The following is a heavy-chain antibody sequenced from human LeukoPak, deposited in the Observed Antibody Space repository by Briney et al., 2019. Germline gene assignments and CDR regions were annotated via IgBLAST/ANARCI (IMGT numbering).Heavy chain of an antibody. V-gene: IGHV3-11*01. CDR3: ARARGTGPGAHFDY. J-gene: IGHJ4*02. D-gene: IGHD3-10*01. CDR1: GFMFSDEY. Sequence: PGGSLRLSCAASGFMFSDEYMSWIRQAPGKGLEWVSNISNSGDFIAYADSVKGRFTISRDNAKNSLFLQMNSLRAEDTAVYYCARARGTGPGAHFDYWGQGTLVIVSS. CDR2: ISNSGDFI.